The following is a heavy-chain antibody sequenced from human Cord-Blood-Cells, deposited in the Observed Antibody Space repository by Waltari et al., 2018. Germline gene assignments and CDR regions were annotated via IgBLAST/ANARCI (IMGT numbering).Heavy chain of an antibody. J-gene: IGHJ3*02. CDR1: GYTLTELS. Sequence: QVQLVQSGAEVKKPGASVKVSCKVSGYTLTELSMHWVRQAPGKGLEWMGGFGPEEGETIYAQKFQGRVTMTEDTSTDTAYMELSSLRSEDTAVYYCATAGNWNDADDAFDIWGQGTMVTVSS. CDR3: ATAGNWNDADDAFDI. CDR2: FGPEEGET. V-gene: IGHV1-24*01. D-gene: IGHD1-20*01.